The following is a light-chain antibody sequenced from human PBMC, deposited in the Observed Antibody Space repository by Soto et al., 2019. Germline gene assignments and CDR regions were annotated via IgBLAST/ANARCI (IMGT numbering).Light chain of an antibody. Sequence: QTVVTQVPSFSVSPGGTVTLTCALTSGSVSSTYYPSWYQQTPGQAPRTLIYNTDTRSSGVPDRFSGSILGNKAALTITGAQADDESDYYFVMYMGGGILVFGGGTQLTVL. CDR3: VMYMGGGILV. J-gene: IGLJ2*01. CDR1: SGSVSSTYY. V-gene: IGLV8-61*01. CDR2: NTD.